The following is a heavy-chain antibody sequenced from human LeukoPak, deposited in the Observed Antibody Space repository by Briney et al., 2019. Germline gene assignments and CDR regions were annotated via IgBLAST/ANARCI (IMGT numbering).Heavy chain of an antibody. CDR3: ARIGAVAGGSFDY. Sequence: ASVKVSCKASGYTFTSYYMHWVRQAPGQGLEWMGIINPSGGSTSYAQKFQGRVTITRDTSASTAYMELSSLRSEDTAVYYCARIGAVAGGSFDYWGQGTLVTVSS. CDR1: GYTFTSYY. J-gene: IGHJ4*02. V-gene: IGHV1-46*01. CDR2: INPSGGST. D-gene: IGHD6-19*01.